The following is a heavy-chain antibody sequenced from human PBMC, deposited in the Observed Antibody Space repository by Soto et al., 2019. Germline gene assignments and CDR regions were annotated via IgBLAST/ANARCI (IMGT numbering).Heavy chain of an antibody. CDR1: GGSMSSGNY. CDR3: AREPSI. CDR2: IYYSGST. J-gene: IGHJ4*02. V-gene: IGHV4-31*03. Sequence: SETLSLTCTVSGGSMSSGNYWTWVRQHPGKGLEWIGEIYYSGSTYYNPSLKSRVTISVDTSKNQFSLKLSSVTAADTAVYYCAREPSIWGPGTLVTVSS.